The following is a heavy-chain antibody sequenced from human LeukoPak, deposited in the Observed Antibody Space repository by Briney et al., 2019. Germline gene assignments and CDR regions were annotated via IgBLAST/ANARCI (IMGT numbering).Heavy chain of an antibody. D-gene: IGHD3-10*01. CDR3: ARYNSMFRGVTTSDY. Sequence: ASVKVSCKASGYTFTNYGFSWVRQAPGQGLEWMGNSAYNGNTNYAQKFQDRATLTTDTSTSTAYMELRSLKSDDTAVYYCARYNSMFRGVTTSDYWGQGTLVIVSS. V-gene: IGHV1-18*01. CDR1: GYTFTNYG. CDR2: NSAYNGNT. J-gene: IGHJ4*02.